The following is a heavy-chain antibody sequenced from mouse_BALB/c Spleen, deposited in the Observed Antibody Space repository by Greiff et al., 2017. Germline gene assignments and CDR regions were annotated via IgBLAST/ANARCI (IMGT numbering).Heavy chain of an antibody. CDR3: ARRNAMDY. J-gene: IGHJ4*01. Sequence: QVQLQQPGAELVRPGASVKLSCKASGYTFTSYWINWVKQRPGQGLEWIGNIYPSDSYTNYNEKFKGKATLTADTSSSTAYMQLSSLTSEDSAIYYCARRNAMDYWGQGTSVTVSS. V-gene: IGHV1-69*02. CDR2: IYPSDSYT. CDR1: GYTFTSYW.